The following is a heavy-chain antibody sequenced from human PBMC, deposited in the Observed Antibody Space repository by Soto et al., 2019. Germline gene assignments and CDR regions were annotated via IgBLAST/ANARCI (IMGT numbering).Heavy chain of an antibody. Sequence: QVQLVQSGAEVKKPGDSVKLSCKSSEYTFTDYYIHWVRQAPGQGLEWMGLINPSGGSTSYAQKFQGRVTMTRDTSTSTVYMELRSMRSEDTAVYYWATAAYSTSWYDFWGQGTLVTVSS. CDR1: EYTFTDYY. D-gene: IGHD6-13*01. V-gene: IGHV1-46*01. CDR2: INPSGGST. CDR3: ATAAYSTSWYDF. J-gene: IGHJ5*01.